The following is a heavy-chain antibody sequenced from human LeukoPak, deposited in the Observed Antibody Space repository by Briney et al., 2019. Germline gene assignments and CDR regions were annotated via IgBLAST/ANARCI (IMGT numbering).Heavy chain of an antibody. CDR1: GFTFRSYG. D-gene: IGHD6-13*01. J-gene: IGHJ4*02. CDR3: AKDISSSWYGDYFDY. Sequence: GGSLRLSCAASGFTFRSYGMHWVRQAPGKGLEWVAFIRYDGSNKYYADSVKGRFTISRDNSKNTLYLQMNSLRAEDTAVYYCAKDISSSWYGDYFDYWGQGTLVTVSS. CDR2: IRYDGSNK. V-gene: IGHV3-30*02.